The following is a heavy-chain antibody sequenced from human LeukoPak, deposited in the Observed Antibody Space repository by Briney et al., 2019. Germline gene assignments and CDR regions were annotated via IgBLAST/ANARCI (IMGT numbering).Heavy chain of an antibody. J-gene: IGHJ4*02. CDR3: ATRRIAVAAPFDY. V-gene: IGHV4-59*01. CDR2: IYYSGST. CDR1: GASITSYY. Sequence: SETLSLTCAVSGASITSYYWSWIRQPPGKGLEWIGYIYYSGSTNYNPSLKSRVTMSVDTSRNEFSLKLSSVTTADTAVYYCATRRIAVAAPFDYWGQGTLVTVSS. D-gene: IGHD6-19*01.